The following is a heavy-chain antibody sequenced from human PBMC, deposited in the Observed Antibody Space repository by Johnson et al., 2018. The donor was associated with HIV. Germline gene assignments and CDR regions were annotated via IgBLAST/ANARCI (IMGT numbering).Heavy chain of an antibody. CDR1: GFTFRTYA. J-gene: IGHJ3*02. CDR3: ARALTGAAAGDDAFDI. CDR2: ISYDGSYK. D-gene: IGHD6-13*01. V-gene: IGHV3-30*04. Sequence: QVQLVESGGGVVQPGRSLRLSCAASGFTFRTYAMHWVRQAPGKGLEWVAVISYDGSYKYYADSVKGRFTISRDNSKNTLYLQMNSLRAEDTAVYYCARALTGAAAGDDAFDIWGQGTMVTVSS.